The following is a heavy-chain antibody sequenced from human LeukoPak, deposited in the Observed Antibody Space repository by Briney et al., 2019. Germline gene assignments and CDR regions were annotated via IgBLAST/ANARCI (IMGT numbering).Heavy chain of an antibody. CDR2: FKSKTDGGTA. CDR1: GFTFSNAW. V-gene: IGHV3-15*01. Sequence: GGSLRLSCAASGFTFSNAWMSWVRQAPGKGLEWVGRFKSKTDGGTADYAAPVKGRFINSRDDSKNTLYLQMNSLKTEDTAVYYCTTERYSNSWPDYWGQGTLVTVSS. CDR3: TTERYSNSWPDY. J-gene: IGHJ4*02. D-gene: IGHD6-13*01.